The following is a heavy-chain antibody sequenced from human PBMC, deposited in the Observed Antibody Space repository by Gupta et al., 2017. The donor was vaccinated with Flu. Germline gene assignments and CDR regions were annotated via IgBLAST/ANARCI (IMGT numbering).Heavy chain of an antibody. CDR1: YG. V-gene: IGHV1-18*01. CDR3: AREWSYSSSWYGLDV. J-gene: IGHJ6*04. Sequence: YGISWVRQAPGQGLEWMGWISGYNGNTKYAQKVQGRVTMTTDTSTSTAYMELRSLRSDDTAVYYCAREWSYSSSWYGLDVWGKGTTVTVSS. CDR2: ISGYNGNT. D-gene: IGHD6-13*01.